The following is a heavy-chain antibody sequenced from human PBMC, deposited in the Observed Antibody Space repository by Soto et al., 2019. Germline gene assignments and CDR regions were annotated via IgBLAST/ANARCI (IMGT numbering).Heavy chain of an antibody. CDR1: GFTFSSYS. CDR2: ISSSSSYI. CDR3: VRSEYSTSGRFDF. D-gene: IGHD6-6*01. Sequence: EVQLVESGGGLVKPGGSLRLSCAASGFTFSSYSMNWVRLAPGKGLEWVSSISSSSSYIYYADSVKGRFTISRDNAKNSLHLQMNSLRAEDTAVYYCVRSEYSTSGRFDFWGQGTLVTVSS. V-gene: IGHV3-21*01. J-gene: IGHJ4*02.